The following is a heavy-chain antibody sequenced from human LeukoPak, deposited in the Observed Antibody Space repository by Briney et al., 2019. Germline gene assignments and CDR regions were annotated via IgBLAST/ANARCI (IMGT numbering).Heavy chain of an antibody. Sequence: GGSLRLSCAASGFTVSNNFMNWVRQAPGKGLEWVSVIYSGGSTYYADSVKGRFTISRDNSKNTLYLQMNSLRAEDTAVYYCAREADDGGSYYFDYWGQGTLVTVSS. CDR2: IYSGGST. V-gene: IGHV3-66*01. CDR3: AREADDGGSYYFDY. J-gene: IGHJ4*02. CDR1: GFTVSNNF. D-gene: IGHD1-26*01.